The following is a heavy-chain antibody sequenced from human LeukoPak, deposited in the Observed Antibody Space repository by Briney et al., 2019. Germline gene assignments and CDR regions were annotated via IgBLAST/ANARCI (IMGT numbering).Heavy chain of an antibody. CDR3: ARTLYYGSGSYYNQFGAFDI. J-gene: IGHJ3*02. V-gene: IGHV2-70*01. CDR1: GFSLSTSGMC. D-gene: IGHD3-10*01. CDR2: IDWDDDK. Sequence: SGPTLVHPPPTLTLTCTFSGFSLSTSGMCVSWIRQPPGKALEWLALIDWDDDKYYSTSLKTRLTISKDTSKNQVVLIMTNMDPVDTATYYCARTLYYGSGSYYNQFGAFDIWGQGTMVTVSS.